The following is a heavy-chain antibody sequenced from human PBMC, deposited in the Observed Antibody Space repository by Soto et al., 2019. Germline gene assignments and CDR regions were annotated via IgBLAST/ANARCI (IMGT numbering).Heavy chain of an antibody. V-gene: IGHV3-30*02. CDR2: VRFDAINK. J-gene: IGHJ4*02. D-gene: IGHD2-21*02. Sequence: QVQLVESGGGVVQPGGSLRLSCETSGFAFSSYGMHWVRQAPGKGLEWVAVVRFDAINKYYADSVKGRFTISRDNSKSMVYLQMNSLRPDDTAVYYCAKLPNCGGDCYFDCWGQGTLVTVSS. CDR3: AKLPNCGGDCYFDC. CDR1: GFAFSSYG.